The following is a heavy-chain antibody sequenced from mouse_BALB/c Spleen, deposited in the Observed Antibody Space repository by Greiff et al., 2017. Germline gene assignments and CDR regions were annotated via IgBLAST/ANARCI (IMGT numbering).Heavy chain of an antibody. J-gene: IGHJ4*01. CDR2: INPSNGGT. V-gene: IGHV1S81*02. D-gene: IGHD2-1*01. CDR1: GYTFTSYY. Sequence: QVQLQQSGAELVKPGASVKLSCKASGYTFTSYYMYWVKQRPGQGLEWIGEINPSNGGTNFNEKFKSKATLTVDKSSSTAYMQLSSLTSEDSAVYYCTRYGNYVGYYAMDYWGQGTSVTVSS. CDR3: TRYGNYVGYYAMDY.